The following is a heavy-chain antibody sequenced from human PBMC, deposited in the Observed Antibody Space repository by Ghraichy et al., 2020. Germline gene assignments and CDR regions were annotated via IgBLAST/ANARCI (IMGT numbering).Heavy chain of an antibody. D-gene: IGHD2-21*02. CDR1: GFRFDQFM. CDR2: ISWDGGDI. J-gene: IGHJ4*02. Sequence: GGSLRLSCAASGFRFDQFMMHWVRQVPGKGLEWVSLISWDGGDIDYADSVKGRFTISRDNSRNSLYLQMNSLRTEDTALYYCAKDRGDWKGFDHWGQGTLVTVSS. V-gene: IGHV3-43*01. CDR3: AKDRGDWKGFDH.